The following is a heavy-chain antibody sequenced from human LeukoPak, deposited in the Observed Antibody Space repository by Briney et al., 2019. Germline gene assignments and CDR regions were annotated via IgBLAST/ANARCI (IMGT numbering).Heavy chain of an antibody. V-gene: IGHV4-34*01. CDR3: ARELWFVNAPGSWLDP. Sequence: SETLSLTCAVYGGSFSGYYWSWIRQPPGKGLEWIGEINHSGSTNYNPSLRSRVTISVDRSRNQFSLRLTSVTAADTAVYYCARELWFVNAPGSWLDPWGPGTLVAVSS. CDR2: INHSGST. CDR1: GGSFSGYY. D-gene: IGHD3-10*01. J-gene: IGHJ5*02.